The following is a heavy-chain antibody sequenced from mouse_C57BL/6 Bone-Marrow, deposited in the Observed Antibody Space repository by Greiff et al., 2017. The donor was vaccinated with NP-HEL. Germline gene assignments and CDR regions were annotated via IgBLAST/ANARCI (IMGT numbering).Heavy chain of an antibody. Sequence: VQLQQSVAELVRPGASVKLSCTASGFNIKNTYMHWVKQRPEQGLEWIGRIDPANGNTKYAPKFQGKATIPADTSSNTAYLQLSSLTSEDTAIYYCARNYYGSRTWLAYWGQGTLVTVSA. CDR3: ARNYYGSRTWLAY. J-gene: IGHJ3*01. D-gene: IGHD1-1*01. CDR1: GFNIKNTY. CDR2: IDPANGNT. V-gene: IGHV14-3*01.